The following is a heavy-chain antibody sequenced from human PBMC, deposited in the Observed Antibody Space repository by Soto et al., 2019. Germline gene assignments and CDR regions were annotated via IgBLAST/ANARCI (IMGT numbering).Heavy chain of an antibody. V-gene: IGHV3-30-3*01. D-gene: IGHD3-22*01. CDR1: GFTFSRNA. J-gene: IGHJ4*02. Sequence: QVQLVESGGGVVQPGRSLRLSCAASGFTFSRNAMHWVRQAPGKGLEWVAVISYDGSNKYYADSVKGRFTISRDNSKNTLYLQMNSLRAEDTAVYYCVRDPFYDTSGYYLAAEYWGQGILVTVSS. CDR2: ISYDGSNK. CDR3: VRDPFYDTSGYYLAAEY.